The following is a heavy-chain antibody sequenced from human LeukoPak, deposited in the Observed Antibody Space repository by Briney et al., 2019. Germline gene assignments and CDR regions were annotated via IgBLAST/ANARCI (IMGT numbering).Heavy chain of an antibody. J-gene: IGHJ6*02. D-gene: IGHD4-17*01. CDR2: IFSGGST. Sequence: GGSLRLSCAASGFTVSSNYMSWVRQAPGKGLEWVSVIFSGGSTYYADSVKGRFTISRDNSKNMLFLQMHSLRAEDTAVYYCAREALYGAYGMEVWGQGTTVTVSS. CDR3: AREALYGAYGMEV. CDR1: GFTVSSNY. V-gene: IGHV3-53*01.